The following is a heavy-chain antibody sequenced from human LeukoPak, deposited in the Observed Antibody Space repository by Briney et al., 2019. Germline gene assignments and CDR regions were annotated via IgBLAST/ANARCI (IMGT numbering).Heavy chain of an antibody. CDR2: ISGNGDNT. CDR3: VKDSYYSSAIDH. V-gene: IGHV3-64D*09. CDR1: GFTFSSYA. D-gene: IGHD3-22*01. J-gene: IGHJ4*02. Sequence: PGGSLRLSCSASGFTFSSYAMHWVRQAPGKGLEYVSAISGNGDNTYYADSLKGRFTISRDNSKNTLYLQMSSLRPEDTAVYYCVKDSYYSSAIDHWGQGTLVTVSS.